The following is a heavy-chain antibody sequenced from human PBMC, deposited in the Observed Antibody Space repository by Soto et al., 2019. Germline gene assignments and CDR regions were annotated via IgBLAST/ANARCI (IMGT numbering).Heavy chain of an antibody. CDR2: INSDGSST. CDR1: GFNFRTSS. V-gene: IGHV3-74*03. D-gene: IGHD3-16*01. CDR3: ARVMITFGGFDY. J-gene: IGHJ4*02. Sequence: EVQLVESGGGLVQPGGSLRLSCAASGFNFRTSSMHWVRQAPGKGLVWVSQINSDGSSTTYADSVKGRFTISRDNAKNTLYLQMSSLRAEDTAVYYCARVMITFGGFDYWGQGTLVTVSS.